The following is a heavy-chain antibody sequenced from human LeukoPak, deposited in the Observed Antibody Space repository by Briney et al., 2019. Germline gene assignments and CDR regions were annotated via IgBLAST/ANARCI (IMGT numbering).Heavy chain of an antibody. J-gene: IGHJ3*02. CDR2: INHSGST. CDR1: GGSFSGYY. Sequence: PSETLSLTCAVYGGSFSGYYWSWIRQPPGKGLEWIGEINHSGSTNYNPSLKSRVTISVDTSKNRFSLKLSSVTAADTAVYYCARARRAFDIWGQGTMVTVSS. CDR3: ARARRAFDI. V-gene: IGHV4-34*01.